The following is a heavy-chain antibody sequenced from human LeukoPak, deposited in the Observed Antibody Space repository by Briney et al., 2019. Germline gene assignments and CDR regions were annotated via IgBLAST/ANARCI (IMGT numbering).Heavy chain of an antibody. CDR2: IYPGDSDT. CDR1: GYSFTSYW. D-gene: IGHD6-13*01. Sequence: GASLKISFKGSGYSFTSYWIGWVRQMPGKGLEWMGIIYPGDSDTRYSPSFQGQVTISADKSISTAYLQWSSLKASDTAMYYCARHALPGIAAAGVDYWGQGTLVTVSS. CDR3: ARHALPGIAAAGVDY. V-gene: IGHV5-51*01. J-gene: IGHJ4*02.